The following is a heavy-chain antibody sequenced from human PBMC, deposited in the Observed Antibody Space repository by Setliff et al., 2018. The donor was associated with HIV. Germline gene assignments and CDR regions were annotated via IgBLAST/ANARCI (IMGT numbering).Heavy chain of an antibody. V-gene: IGHV3-21*01. CDR3: ARVSSGWSWFDP. Sequence: GGSLRLSCAASGFTFSPYSMNWVRQAPGKGLEWVSSVSSSGSYIYYADSVKGRFTISRDNAKNSLYLQMNSLRAEDTAVYYCARVSSGWSWFDPWGQGTLVTVSS. CDR1: GFTFSPYS. CDR2: VSSSGSYI. J-gene: IGHJ5*02. D-gene: IGHD6-19*01.